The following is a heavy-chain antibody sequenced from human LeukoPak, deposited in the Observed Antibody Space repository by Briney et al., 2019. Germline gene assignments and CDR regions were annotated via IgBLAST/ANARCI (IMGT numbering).Heavy chain of an antibody. CDR3: ARPAVIQYDHSAGDS. D-gene: IGHD3-16*02. CDR1: GFTIRSNY. CDR2: ISDSGRST. Sequence: PGGSLRLSCAASGFTIRSNYMSWVRQAPGKGLEWVSSISDSGRSTYYTDSVKGRFTISRDNSKNTLYLQMNSLRAEDTAAYYCARPAVIQYDHSAGDSWGQGALVTVSS. V-gene: IGHV3-23*01. J-gene: IGHJ5*01.